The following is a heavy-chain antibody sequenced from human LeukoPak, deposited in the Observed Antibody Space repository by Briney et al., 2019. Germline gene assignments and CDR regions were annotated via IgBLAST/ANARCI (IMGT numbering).Heavy chain of an antibody. J-gene: IGHJ1*01. CDR3: AKYFASGSYYKLPH. V-gene: IGHV3-48*03. Sequence: GGSLRLSCAASGFTFSSYEMNWVRQARGKGGEGVSYIISSGSTIYYADSVKGRFTISRDNANNTLYLQMSSLRADDTAVYYCAKYFASGSYYKLPHWGQGTLVTVSS. CDR2: IISSGSTI. CDR1: GFTFSSYE. D-gene: IGHD3-10*01.